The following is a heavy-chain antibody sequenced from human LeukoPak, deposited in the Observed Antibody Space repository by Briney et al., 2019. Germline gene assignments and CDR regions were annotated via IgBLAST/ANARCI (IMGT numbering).Heavy chain of an antibody. CDR3: ARDDDSSGYLDYYYYGMDV. Sequence: GGSLRLSCAASGFTVSSNYMSWVRQAPGKGLEWVSVIYSGGSTYYADSVKGRFTISRDNSKNTLYLQMNSLRAEDTAVYYCARDDDSSGYLDYYYYGMDVWGQGTTVTVSS. D-gene: IGHD3-22*01. V-gene: IGHV3-53*01. CDR1: GFTVSSNY. J-gene: IGHJ6*02. CDR2: IYSGGST.